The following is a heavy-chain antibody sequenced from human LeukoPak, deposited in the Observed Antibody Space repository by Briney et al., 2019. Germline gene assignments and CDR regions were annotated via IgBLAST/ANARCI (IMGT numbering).Heavy chain of an antibody. Sequence: ASVKVSCKASGYTFTSYGISWVRQAPGQGLEWMGWISAYNGNTNYAQKLQGRVTMTTDTSTSTAYMELRSLRSDDTAVYYCARDRLLMQLPSEDWFDPWGQGTLVTVSS. J-gene: IGHJ5*02. D-gene: IGHD6-6*01. V-gene: IGHV1-18*01. CDR3: ARDRLLMQLPSEDWFDP. CDR2: ISAYNGNT. CDR1: GYTFTSYG.